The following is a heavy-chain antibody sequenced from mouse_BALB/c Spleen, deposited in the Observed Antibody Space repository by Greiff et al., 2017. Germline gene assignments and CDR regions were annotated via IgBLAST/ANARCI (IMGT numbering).Heavy chain of an antibody. D-gene: IGHD4-1*02. Sequence: QVQLKQSGAELVRPGVSVKISCKGSGYTFTDYAMHWVKQSHAKSLEWIGVISTYYGDASYNQKFKGKATMTVDKSSSTAYMLLSSLTSEDSAIYFCARRVPTGTFYYAMDYWGQGTSVTVSS. V-gene: IGHV1S137*01. CDR3: ARRVPTGTFYYAMDY. CDR1: GYTFTDYA. J-gene: IGHJ4*01. CDR2: ISTYYGDA.